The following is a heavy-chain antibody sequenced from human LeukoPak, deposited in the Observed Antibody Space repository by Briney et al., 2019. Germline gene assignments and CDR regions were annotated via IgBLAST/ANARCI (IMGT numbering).Heavy chain of an antibody. CDR1: GCSISGQY. D-gene: IGHD6-13*01. CDR2: IHYSGNT. V-gene: IGHV4-59*11. J-gene: IGHJ4*02. CDR3: ARILGGSSWPAFDY. Sequence: SETLSLTCTVSGCSISGQYWSWIRQPPGRGLEWIGYIHYSGNTNYNPSLKSRVTISIDTSKNQFSLKLNSVTAADTAVYYCARILGGSSWPAFDYWGQGTLVTVSS.